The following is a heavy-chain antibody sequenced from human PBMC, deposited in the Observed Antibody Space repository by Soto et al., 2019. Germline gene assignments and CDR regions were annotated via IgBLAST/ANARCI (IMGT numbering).Heavy chain of an antibody. Sequence: PSETLSLTCAVYGGSFSGYYWSWIRQPPGKGLEWIGEINHSGSTNYNPSLKSRVTISVDTSKNQFSLKLSSVTAADTAVYYCARAIYFGYSYGLGYYYGMDVWGQGTKDTVSS. D-gene: IGHD5-18*01. CDR1: GGSFSGYY. J-gene: IGHJ6*02. CDR2: INHSGST. V-gene: IGHV4-34*01. CDR3: ARAIYFGYSYGLGYYYGMDV.